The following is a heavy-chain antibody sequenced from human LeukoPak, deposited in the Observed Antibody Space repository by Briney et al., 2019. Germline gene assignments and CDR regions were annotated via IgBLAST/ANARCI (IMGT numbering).Heavy chain of an antibody. D-gene: IGHD6-13*01. V-gene: IGHV4-34*01. CDR3: ARIHIAAAGTIDY. J-gene: IGHJ4*02. CDR1: GGSFSGYY. Sequence: SETLSLTCAVYGGSFSGYYWSWIRQPPGKGLEWIGEINHSGSTNYNPSLKSRVTISVDTSKNQFSLKLSSVTAADTAVYYCARIHIAAAGTIDYWGQGTLVTVSS. CDR2: INHSGST.